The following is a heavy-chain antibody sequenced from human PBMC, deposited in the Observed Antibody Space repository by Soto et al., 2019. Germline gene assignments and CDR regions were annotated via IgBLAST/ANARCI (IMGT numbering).Heavy chain of an antibody. V-gene: IGHV4-61*01. D-gene: IGHD6-19*01. CDR3: ARGIEGWYQGRYYYGMDV. CDR2: IYYSGST. CDR1: GGSVSSGSYY. J-gene: IGHJ6*02. Sequence: QVQLQESGPGLVKPSETLSLTCTVSGGSVSSGSYYWSWIRQPPAKGLEWIGYIYYSGSTNYNPSPKSRVTISVDTSKTQFSLKLSSVTGADTSVYYCARGIEGWYQGRYYYGMDVWGQGTTVTVSS.